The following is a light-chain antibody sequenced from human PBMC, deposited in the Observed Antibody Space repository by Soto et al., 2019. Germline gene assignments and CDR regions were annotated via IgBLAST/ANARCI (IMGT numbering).Light chain of an antibody. CDR2: GAS. J-gene: IGKJ1*01. CDR3: QQYGSSPTT. Sequence: EIVMTQSPATLSVSPGERAALSCRASQSVSSNLAWYQQNPGQAPRLLIYGASTRATGIPARFSGSGSGTDFTLTISRLEPEDFAVYYCQQYGSSPTTFGQGTKVDIK. V-gene: IGKV3-15*01. CDR1: QSVSSN.